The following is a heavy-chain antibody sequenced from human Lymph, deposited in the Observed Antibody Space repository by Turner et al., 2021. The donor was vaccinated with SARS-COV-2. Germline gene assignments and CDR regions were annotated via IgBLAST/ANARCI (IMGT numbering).Heavy chain of an antibody. CDR1: GGSISSGDYY. V-gene: IGHV4-30-4*01. D-gene: IGHD2-8*01. J-gene: IGHJ4*02. Sequence: QVQLQESGPGLVKPSQTLSLPCTVSGGSISSGDYYWSWIRKPPGKGLEWIGYIYYSGSTYYNPSLKSRVTISVDTSKNQFSLKLSSVTAADTAVYYCARVVVLRRAYFDYWGQGTLVTVSS. CDR2: IYYSGST. CDR3: ARVVVLRRAYFDY.